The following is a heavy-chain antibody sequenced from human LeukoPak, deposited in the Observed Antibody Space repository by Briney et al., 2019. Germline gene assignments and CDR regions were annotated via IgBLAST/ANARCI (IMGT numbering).Heavy chain of an antibody. V-gene: IGHV4-30-2*01. CDR2: IYHSGST. J-gene: IGHJ3*02. Sequence: PSETLSLTCTVSGGSISSGGYYWSWIRQPPGKGLEWIGYIYHSGSTYYNPSLKSRVTISVDRSKNQFSLKLSSVTAADTAVYYCARDSSNAFDIWGQGTMVTVSS. CDR3: ARDSSNAFDI. CDR1: GGSISSGGYY.